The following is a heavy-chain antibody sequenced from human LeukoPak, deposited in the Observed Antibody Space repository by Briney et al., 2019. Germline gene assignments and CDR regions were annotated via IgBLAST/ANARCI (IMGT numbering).Heavy chain of an antibody. CDR2: IYYSGST. CDR3: ARGYNWFDP. Sequence: SETLSLTCTVSGGSISRYYWSWIRQPPGKGLEWIGYIYYSGSTNYNPSLKSRVTISVDTSKNQFSLKLSSVTAADTAVYYCARGYNWFDPWGQGTLVTVSS. V-gene: IGHV4-59*01. J-gene: IGHJ5*02. CDR1: GGSISRYY.